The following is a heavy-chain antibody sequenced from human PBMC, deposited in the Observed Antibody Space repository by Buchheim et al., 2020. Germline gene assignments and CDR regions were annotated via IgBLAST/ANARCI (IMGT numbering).Heavy chain of an antibody. V-gene: IGHV3-7*01. Sequence: EVQLVESGGGLVQPGGSLRLSCAASGFTFSSYWMSWVRQAPGKGLKWVANIKQDGSEKYYVDSVKGRFTISRDNAKNSLYLQMNSLRAEDTAVYYCARKLYVPRDYYYYGMDVWGQGTT. CDR2: IKQDGSEK. CDR3: ARKLYVPRDYYYYGMDV. CDR1: GFTFSSYW. J-gene: IGHJ6*02. D-gene: IGHD3-16*02.